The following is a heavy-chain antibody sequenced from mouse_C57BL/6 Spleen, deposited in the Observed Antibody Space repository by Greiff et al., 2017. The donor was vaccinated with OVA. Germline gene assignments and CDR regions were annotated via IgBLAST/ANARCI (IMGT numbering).Heavy chain of an antibody. Sequence: EVQVVESEGGLVQPGSSIKLSCTASGFTFSDYYMAWVRQVPEKGLEWVANINYDGSSTYYLDSLKSRFIISRDNAKNILYLQMSSLKSEDTATYYCARAPYSNYFYWYFDVWGTGTTVTVSS. V-gene: IGHV5-16*01. CDR3: ARAPYSNYFYWYFDV. J-gene: IGHJ1*03. CDR2: INYDGSST. CDR1: GFTFSDYY. D-gene: IGHD2-5*01.